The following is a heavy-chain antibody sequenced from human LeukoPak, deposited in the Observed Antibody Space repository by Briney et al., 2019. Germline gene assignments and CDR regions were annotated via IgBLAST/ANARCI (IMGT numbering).Heavy chain of an antibody. D-gene: IGHD3-10*01. CDR2: INHSGST. J-gene: IGHJ5*02. V-gene: IGHV4-34*01. CDR3: ARGRGSS. Sequence: PSETLSLTCAVYGGSFSGCYRSWIRQPPGKGLEWIGEINHSGSTNYNPSLKSRVTISVDTSKNQFSLKLSSVTAADTAVYYCARGRGSSWGQGTLVTVSS. CDR1: GGSFSGCY.